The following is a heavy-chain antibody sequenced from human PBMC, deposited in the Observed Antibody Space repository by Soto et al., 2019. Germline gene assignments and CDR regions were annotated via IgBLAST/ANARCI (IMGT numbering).Heavy chain of an antibody. CDR1: GYTFTSYD. Sequence: QVQLVQSGAEVKKPGASVKVSCKASGYTFTSYDINWVRQATGQGLEWMGWMNPNTGNTGYAQKFQGRVTMTSNNPISTAYMELSSLRFEDTAVYYCARGRAITGTMPSWGQGTLVTVSS. CDR3: ARGRAITGTMPS. CDR2: MNPNTGNT. D-gene: IGHD1-20*01. V-gene: IGHV1-8*01. J-gene: IGHJ5*02.